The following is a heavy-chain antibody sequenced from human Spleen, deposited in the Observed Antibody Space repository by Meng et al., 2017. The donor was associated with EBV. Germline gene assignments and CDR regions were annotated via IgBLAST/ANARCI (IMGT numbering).Heavy chain of an antibody. D-gene: IGHD5/OR15-5a*01. J-gene: IGHJ4*02. V-gene: IGHV4-39*01. CDR2: AHYSGRT. Sequence: LVESAPEQVKPSETLAPTCTGAGDSISSFYYWAWLRPPPGRGLEWIGSAHYSGRTYYSPSLRSRVTVSIDTSKNQFSLRLTSVTAADTALYYCARPFPSIVSPRLDPFGDWGQGALVTVSS. CDR1: GDSISSFYY. CDR3: ARPFPSIVSPRLDPFGD.